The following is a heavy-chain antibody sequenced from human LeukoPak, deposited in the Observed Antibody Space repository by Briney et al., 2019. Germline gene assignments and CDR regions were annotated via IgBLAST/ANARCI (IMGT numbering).Heavy chain of an antibody. D-gene: IGHD3-22*01. CDR2: IYPGDSDT. V-gene: IGHV5-51*01. CDR1: GYSFTNYW. Sequence: GESLKISCEGSGYSFTNYWIGWVRQMPGKGLEWRGIIYPGDSDTRYSPSFQGLVTISADRSISTAYLQSSSLEASDTAMYYCARHYDYDTSGYYGFDYWGQGTQVTVSS. J-gene: IGHJ4*02. CDR3: ARHYDYDTSGYYGFDY.